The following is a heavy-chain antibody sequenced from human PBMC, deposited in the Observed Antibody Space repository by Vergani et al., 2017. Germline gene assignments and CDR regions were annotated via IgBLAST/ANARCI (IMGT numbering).Heavy chain of an antibody. J-gene: IGHJ6*02. V-gene: IGHV1-46*01. CDR1: GYTFTSYY. Sequence: VQRVQSGAEVKKPGTSVKVSCKASGYTFTSYYMHWVRQAPGQGLEWMGIINPSGGSTSYSQKFQGRVTMTRDTSTSTVYMELSSLRSEDTAVYYCAGLKYRAVALYGMDVWGQGTTVTVSS. D-gene: IGHD6-19*01. CDR3: AGLKYRAVALYGMDV. CDR2: INPSGGST.